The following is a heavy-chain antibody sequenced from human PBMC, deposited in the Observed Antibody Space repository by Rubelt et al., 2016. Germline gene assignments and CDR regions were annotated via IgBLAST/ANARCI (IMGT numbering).Heavy chain of an antibody. CDR2: INAGNGNT. CDR3: ARDLSSFPWNYGTLQH. V-gene: IGHV1-3*01. CDR1: GYTFTSYA. D-gene: IGHD1-7*01. J-gene: IGHJ1*01. Sequence: QVQLVQSGAEVKKPGASVKVSCKASGYTFTSYAMHWVRQAPGQRLEWMGWINAGNGNTKYSKKFQGRVTITRDTSASTAYMELSSLRSEDTAVYYCARDLSSFPWNYGTLQHWGQGTLVTVSS.